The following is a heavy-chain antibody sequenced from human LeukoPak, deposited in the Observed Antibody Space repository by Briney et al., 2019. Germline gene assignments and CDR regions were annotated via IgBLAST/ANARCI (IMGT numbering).Heavy chain of an antibody. CDR3: ERDPKYNLNDGLATPNWFDP. CDR1: GYTFTGYY. D-gene: IGHD1-1*01. CDR2: INPNSGGT. Sequence: ASVKVSCKASGYTFTGYYMHWVRQAPGQGLEWMGWINPNSGGTNYAQKFQGRVTMTRDTSISTAYMELSRLRSDDTAVYYCERDPKYNLNDGLATPNWFDPWGQGTLVTVSS. J-gene: IGHJ5*02. V-gene: IGHV1-2*02.